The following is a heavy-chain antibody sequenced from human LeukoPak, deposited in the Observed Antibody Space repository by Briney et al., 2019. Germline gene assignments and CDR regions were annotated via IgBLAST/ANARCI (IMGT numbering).Heavy chain of an antibody. CDR3: AKAAVAGVLYNWFDP. CDR2: ISYDGSNK. CDR1: GFTFSSYD. J-gene: IGHJ5*02. D-gene: IGHD6-19*01. Sequence: GRSLRLSCAASGFTFSSYDMHWVRQAPGKGLEWVAVISYDGSNKYYADSVKGRFTISRDNSKNTLYLQMNSLRAEDTAVYYCAKAAVAGVLYNWFDPWGQGTLVTVSS. V-gene: IGHV3-30*18.